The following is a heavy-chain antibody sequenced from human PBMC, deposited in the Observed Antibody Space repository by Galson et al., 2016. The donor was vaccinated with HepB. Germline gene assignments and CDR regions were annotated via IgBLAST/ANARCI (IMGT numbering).Heavy chain of an antibody. D-gene: IGHD3-16*02. CDR3: ARIYYAYVWGSYRESHFDY. CDR2: IYSGGST. Sequence: SLRLSCAASGFTVSTNYMSWVRQAPGKGLEWVSVIYSGGSTYYADSVKGRFTISRDNSKNTLYLQMNSLRAEDTALYYCARIYYAYVWGSYRESHFDYWGQGTLVTVSS. V-gene: IGHV3-66*02. CDR1: GFTVSTNY. J-gene: IGHJ4*02.